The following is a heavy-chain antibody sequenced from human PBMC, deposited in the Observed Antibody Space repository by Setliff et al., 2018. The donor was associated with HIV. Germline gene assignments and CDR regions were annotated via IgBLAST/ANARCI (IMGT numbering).Heavy chain of an antibody. Sequence: GESLKISCKALDYTFSTYWIGWVRQMPGEGLEWMGVIYPDDSNIRYNPSFQSQVTISADKSIATAYLEIHNLKASDTATYYCARRDGRSMNAFQIWGPGTMVTVSS. CDR3: ARRDGRSMNAFQI. V-gene: IGHV5-51*01. D-gene: IGHD2-21*01. CDR1: DYTFSTYW. CDR2: IYPDDSNI. J-gene: IGHJ3*01.